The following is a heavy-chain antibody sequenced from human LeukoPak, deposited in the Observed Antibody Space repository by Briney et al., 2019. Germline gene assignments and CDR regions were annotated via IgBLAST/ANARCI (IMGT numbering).Heavy chain of an antibody. CDR2: IIPIFGTA. V-gene: IGHV1-69*06. CDR1: GGTFNSYA. J-gene: IGHJ5*02. D-gene: IGHD2-15*01. CDR3: ARADKCSGGSCYSWWFDP. Sequence: EASVKVSCKASGGTFNSYAISWVRQAPGQGLEWMGGIIPIFGTANYAQKFQGRVTITADKSTSTAYMELSSLRSEDTAVYYCARADKCSGGSCYSWWFDPWGQGTLVTVSS.